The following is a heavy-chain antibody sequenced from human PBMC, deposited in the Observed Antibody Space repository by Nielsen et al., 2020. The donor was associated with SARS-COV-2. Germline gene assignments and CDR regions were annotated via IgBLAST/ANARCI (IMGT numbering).Heavy chain of an antibody. J-gene: IGHJ3*02. V-gene: IGHV4-39*02. CDR1: GGSLSSRNYY. D-gene: IGHD2-2*01. CDR3: ARGDIAVVPAAMFRGDDAFDI. CDR2: IYYSGSV. Sequence: SETLSLTCTVSGGSLSSRNYYWGWIRQPPGKGLERIGTIYYSGSVSYNPSLRSRVTISVDTSKKHFSLKLTSVTAADTAVYFCARGDIAVVPAAMFRGDDAFDIWGQGTMV.